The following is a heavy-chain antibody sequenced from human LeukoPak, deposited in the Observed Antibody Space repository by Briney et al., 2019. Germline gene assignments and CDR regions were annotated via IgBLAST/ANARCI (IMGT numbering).Heavy chain of an antibody. CDR1: GGSISSYY. CDR2: IYYSGST. D-gene: IGHD6-13*01. J-gene: IGHJ4*02. Sequence: SETLSLTCTVSGGSISSYYWSWIRHPPGKGLEWIGYIYYSGSTNYNPSLKSRVSISVDTSKNQFSLKVSSVTPADTAVYYCARGRAAAEVYWGQGTLVTVSS. V-gene: IGHV4-59*01. CDR3: ARGRAAAEVY.